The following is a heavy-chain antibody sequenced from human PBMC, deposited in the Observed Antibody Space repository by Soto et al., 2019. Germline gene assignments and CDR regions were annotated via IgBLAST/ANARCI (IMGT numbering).Heavy chain of an antibody. J-gene: IGHJ3*02. Sequence: ASVKVSCKASGYTFTGYYMHWVRQATGQGLEWMGWMNPNSGNTGYAQKFQGRVTMTRNTSISTAYMELSSLRSEDTAVYYCARGTPYYYDSSGPDAFDIWGQGTMVTVSS. V-gene: IGHV1-8*02. CDR3: ARGTPYYYDSSGPDAFDI. CDR2: MNPNSGNT. D-gene: IGHD3-22*01. CDR1: GYTFTGYY.